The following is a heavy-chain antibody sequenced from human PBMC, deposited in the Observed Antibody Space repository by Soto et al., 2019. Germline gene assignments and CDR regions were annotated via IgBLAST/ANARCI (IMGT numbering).Heavy chain of an antibody. J-gene: IGHJ5*02. D-gene: IGHD6-19*01. V-gene: IGHV3-23*01. CDR1: GFTYSSYA. CDR3: AKGRLAVAAPYTWFDP. CDR2: ITGGADNT. Sequence: GGSLRLSCAASGFTYSSYAMSWVRQAPGKGLEWVSTITGGADNTHYADSVKGRFTISRDNSRNTVSLQMNSLRVEDTAVYHCAKGRLAVAAPYTWFDPWGLGTLVTVS.